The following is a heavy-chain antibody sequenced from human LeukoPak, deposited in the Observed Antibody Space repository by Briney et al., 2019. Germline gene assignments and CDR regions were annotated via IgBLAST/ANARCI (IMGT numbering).Heavy chain of an antibody. CDR2: ISGSGGST. CDR1: GFTFSSYA. CDR3: GRGGGVWRGEYYYYGMDV. Sequence: AGGSLRLSCAASGFTFSSYAMSWVRQAPGKGLEWVSAISGSGGSTYYADSVKGRFTISRDNSKNTLYLQMNSLRAEDTAVYYCGRGGGVWRGEYYYYGMDVWGQGTTVTVSS. J-gene: IGHJ6*02. V-gene: IGHV3-23*01. D-gene: IGHD3-16*01.